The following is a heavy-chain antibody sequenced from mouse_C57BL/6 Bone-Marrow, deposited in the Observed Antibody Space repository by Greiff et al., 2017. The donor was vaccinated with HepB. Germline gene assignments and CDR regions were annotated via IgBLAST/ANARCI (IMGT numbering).Heavy chain of an antibody. J-gene: IGHJ1*03. D-gene: IGHD1-2*01. CDR1: GYTFTSYD. CDR2: IYPRDGST. CDR3: ASPLLRRGYFDV. V-gene: IGHV1-85*01. Sequence: QVQLQQSGPELVKPGASVKLSCKASGYTFTSYDINWVKQRPGQGLEWIGCIYPRDGSTKYNEKFKGKATLTVDTSSSTAYMELHSLTSEDSAVYFCASPLLRRGYFDVWGTGTTVTVSS.